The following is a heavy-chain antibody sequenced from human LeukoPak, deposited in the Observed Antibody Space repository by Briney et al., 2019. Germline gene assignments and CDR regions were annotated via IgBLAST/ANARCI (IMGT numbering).Heavy chain of an antibody. J-gene: IGHJ4*02. V-gene: IGHV3-53*01. CDR1: GFTVSSNY. Sequence: GGSLRLSCAASGFTVSSNYMSWVRQAPGKGLEWVSVIYSGGSTYYADSVKGRFTISRDNSKNTPYLQMNSLRAEDTAVYYCAKGDTTWELPHDYWGQGTLVTVSS. D-gene: IGHD1-26*01. CDR2: IYSGGST. CDR3: AKGDTTWELPHDY.